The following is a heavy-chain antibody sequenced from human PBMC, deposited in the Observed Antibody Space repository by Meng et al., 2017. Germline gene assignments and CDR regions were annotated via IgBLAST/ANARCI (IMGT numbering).Heavy chain of an antibody. CDR2: INPNSGGT. J-gene: IGHJ3*02. V-gene: IGHV1-2*06. D-gene: IGHD3-10*01. CDR3: ARDQARRFTMVRGDSDAFDI. CDR1: GYTFTRYY. Sequence: ASVQVSCKASGYTFTRYYMHWVRQAPGQGLEWMGRINPNSGGTNYAQKFQGRVTMTRDTSISTAYMELSRLRSDDTAVYYCARDQARRFTMVRGDSDAFDIWGQGTMVTVSS.